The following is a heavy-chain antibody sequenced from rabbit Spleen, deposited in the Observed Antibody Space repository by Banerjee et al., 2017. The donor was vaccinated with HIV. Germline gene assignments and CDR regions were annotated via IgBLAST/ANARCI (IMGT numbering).Heavy chain of an antibody. D-gene: IGHD1-1*01. CDR1: GISFGISDY. Sequence: QSLEESGGGLVQPEGSLILTCTASGISFGISDYMCWVRQAPGKGLEWIACIDAGSSGFTYHASWAKGRFTISKTSSTTVTLQMTSLTAADTATYFCARDSSSSFSSYGMDLWGPGTLVTVS. CDR2: IDAGSSGFT. V-gene: IGHV1S40*01. J-gene: IGHJ6*01. CDR3: ARDSSSSFSSYGMDL.